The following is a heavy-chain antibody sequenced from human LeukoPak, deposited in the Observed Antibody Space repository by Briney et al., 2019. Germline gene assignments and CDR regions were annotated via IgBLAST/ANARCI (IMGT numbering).Heavy chain of an antibody. CDR1: GFTFSSYA. CDR2: ISYDGSNK. V-gene: IGHV3-30*01. Sequence: PGRSLRLSCAASGFTFSSYAMHWARQAPGKGLEWVAVISYDGSNKYYADSVKGRFTISRDNSKNTLYLQMNSLRAEDTVVYYCAREDIWCMPDWGQGTLVTVSS. J-gene: IGHJ4*02. CDR3: AREDIWCMPD. D-gene: IGHD2-8*01.